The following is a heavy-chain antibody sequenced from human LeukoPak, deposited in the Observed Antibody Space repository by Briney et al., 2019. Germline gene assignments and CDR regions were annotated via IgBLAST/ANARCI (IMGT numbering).Heavy chain of an antibody. CDR1: GYTFTSYA. Sequence: ASVKVSCKASGYTFTSYAMHWVRQAPGQRLEWMGWINAGNGNTKYSQKFQGRVTITRDTSASTAYMELSSLRSEDRAVYYCARDPRRGYSYGFDYWGQGTLVTVSS. CDR3: ARDPRRGYSYGFDY. V-gene: IGHV1-3*01. D-gene: IGHD5-18*01. J-gene: IGHJ4*02. CDR2: INAGNGNT.